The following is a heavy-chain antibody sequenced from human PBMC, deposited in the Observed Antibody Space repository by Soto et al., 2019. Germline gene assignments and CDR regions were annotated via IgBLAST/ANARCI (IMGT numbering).Heavy chain of an antibody. V-gene: IGHV3-23*01. Sequence: GGSLRLSCAASEFTFSSYAMSWVRQAPGKGLEWVSAISGSGGSTYYADSVKGRFTISRDNSKNTLYLQMNSLRAEDTAVYYCAKVFYYDYVWGSYRVQYYYGMDVWGQGTRVTVSS. J-gene: IGHJ6*02. CDR3: AKVFYYDYVWGSYRVQYYYGMDV. CDR1: EFTFSSYA. D-gene: IGHD3-16*02. CDR2: ISGSGGST.